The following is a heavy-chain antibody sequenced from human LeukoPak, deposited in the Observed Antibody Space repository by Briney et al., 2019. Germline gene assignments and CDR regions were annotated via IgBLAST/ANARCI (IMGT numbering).Heavy chain of an antibody. CDR2: IIGSGGST. J-gene: IGHJ4*02. D-gene: IGHD3-22*01. CDR1: GFTFSSYA. CDR3: AKPDTASSGFIPYYFDY. V-gene: IGHV3-23*01. Sequence: PGGSLRLSCAASGFTFSSYAMSWVRQAPGKGLEWVSAIIGSGGSTYYADSVKGRFTISRDNSKNTLYLQMNSLGAEDTAVYYCAKPDTASSGFIPYYFDYWGQGTLVTVSS.